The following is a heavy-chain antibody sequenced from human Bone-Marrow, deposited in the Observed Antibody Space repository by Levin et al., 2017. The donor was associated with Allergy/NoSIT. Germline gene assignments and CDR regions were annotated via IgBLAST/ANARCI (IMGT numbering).Heavy chain of an antibody. Sequence: ASVKVSCKTSGYTFTSYHVYWVRQAPGQGLEWMGYINPNSGNTGYAQKFQGRVTVTRNSSITTAYMELSGLRSEDTAMYYCARGDCYSGSCYGPDWFDPWGQGTQGTVSS. CDR2: INPNSGNT. CDR1: GYTFTSYH. CDR3: ARGDCYSGSCYGPDWFDP. D-gene: IGHD2-15*01. J-gene: IGHJ5*02. V-gene: IGHV1-8*01.